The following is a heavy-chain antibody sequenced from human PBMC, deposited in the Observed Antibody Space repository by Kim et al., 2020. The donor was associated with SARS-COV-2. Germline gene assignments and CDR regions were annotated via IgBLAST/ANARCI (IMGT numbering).Heavy chain of an antibody. Sequence: GGSLRLSCAASGFTFSSYGMHWVRQAPGKGLEWVAVISYDGSNKYYADSVKGRFTISRDNSKNTLYLQMNSLRAEDTAVYYCAKPGRDYGDYIDAFDIWGQGTMVTVSS. CDR1: GFTFSSYG. D-gene: IGHD4-17*01. CDR2: ISYDGSNK. J-gene: IGHJ3*02. V-gene: IGHV3-30*18. CDR3: AKPGRDYGDYIDAFDI.